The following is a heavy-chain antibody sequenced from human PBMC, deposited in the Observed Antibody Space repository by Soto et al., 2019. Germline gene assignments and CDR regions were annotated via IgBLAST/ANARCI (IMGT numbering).Heavy chain of an antibody. CDR1: GGSISSGDYY. D-gene: IGHD2-2*01. CDR3: AREEVPAAISFYYYYGMDV. J-gene: IGHJ6*02. V-gene: IGHV4-30-4*01. CDR2: IYYSGST. Sequence: PSETLSLTCTVSGGSISSGDYYWSWIRQPPGKGLEWIGYIYYSGSTYYNPSLKSRVTIPVDTSKNQFSLKLSSVTAADTAVYYCAREEVPAAISFYYYYGMDVWGQGTTVTVSS.